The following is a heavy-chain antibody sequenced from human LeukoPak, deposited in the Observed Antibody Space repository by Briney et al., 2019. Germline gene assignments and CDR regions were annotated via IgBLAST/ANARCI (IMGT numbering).Heavy chain of an antibody. CDR1: GFTFSTYW. V-gene: IGHV3-7*01. CDR3: ARVGRDSKYGYFDF. J-gene: IGHJ4*02. D-gene: IGHD4-11*01. Sequence: GGSLRLSCAASGFTFSTYWMSWARQAPGKGLEWVANIKQDESEKYYMDSVKGRFTISRDNAKNSLSLQMSSLRADDTAVYYCARVGRDSKYGYFDFWGQGTLVTVPS. CDR2: IKQDESEK.